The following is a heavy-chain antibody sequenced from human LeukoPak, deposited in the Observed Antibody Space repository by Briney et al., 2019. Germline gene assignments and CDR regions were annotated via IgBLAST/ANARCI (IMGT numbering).Heavy chain of an antibody. J-gene: IGHJ4*02. CDR3: ARGGAGSVDY. Sequence: TLSLTRTLAAYSVSSGYNGAGIRQPPGKGRGRFGGIYHSGGTYYNPSLKSRVTISVDTSKNHFSLKLASVTPADPAVYYCARGGAGSVDYWGQGTLVTVSS. V-gene: IGHV4-38-2*02. CDR1: AYSVSSGYN. D-gene: IGHD2-15*01. CDR2: IYHSGGT.